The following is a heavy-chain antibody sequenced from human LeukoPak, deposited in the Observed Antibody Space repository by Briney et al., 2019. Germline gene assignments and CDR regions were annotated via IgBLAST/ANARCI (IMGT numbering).Heavy chain of an antibody. V-gene: IGHV3-9*01. CDR2: ISWNSGSI. CDR3: AKDVDTAIVLEGVFDI. D-gene: IGHD5-18*01. CDR1: GFTFDDYA. J-gene: IGHJ3*02. Sequence: GGSLRLSCAASGFTFDDYAMHWVRQAPGKGLEWVSGISWNSGSIGYADSVKGRFTISRDNAKNSLYLQMNSLRAEDTALYYCAKDVDTAIVLEGVFDIWGQGTMVTVSS.